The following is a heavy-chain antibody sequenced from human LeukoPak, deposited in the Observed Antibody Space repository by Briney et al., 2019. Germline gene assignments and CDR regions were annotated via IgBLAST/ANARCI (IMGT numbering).Heavy chain of an antibody. CDR3: AKDHTVTTFDY. CDR2: ISSSGDYI. Sequence: GGSLRLSCAASGFTFSSYNMNWVRQSPGKGLEWVSSISSSGDYIEYADSVKGRFTISRDKPKKSLYLQMNSLRAEDTAVYYCAKDHTVTTFDYWGQGTLVTVSS. V-gene: IGHV3-21*01. CDR1: GFTFSSYN. J-gene: IGHJ4*02. D-gene: IGHD4-17*01.